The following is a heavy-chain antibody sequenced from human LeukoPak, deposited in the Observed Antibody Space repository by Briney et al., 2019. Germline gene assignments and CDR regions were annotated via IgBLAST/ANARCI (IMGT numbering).Heavy chain of an antibody. Sequence: PGGSLRLSCAASGFTFSSYSMNWVRQAPGKGLEWVSYISSSSSTIYYADSVKGRFTISRDNAKNSLYLQMNSLRAEDTAVYYCARGATIFGVVRGFDPWGQGTLVTVSS. CDR1: GFTFSSYS. CDR2: ISSSSSTI. CDR3: ARGATIFGVVRGFDP. J-gene: IGHJ5*02. D-gene: IGHD3-3*01. V-gene: IGHV3-48*01.